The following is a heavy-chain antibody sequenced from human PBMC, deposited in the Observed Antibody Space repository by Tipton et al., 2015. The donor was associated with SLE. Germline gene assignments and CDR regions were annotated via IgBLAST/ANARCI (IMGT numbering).Heavy chain of an antibody. CDR2: AYSSGGA. CDR1: AGSISNSY. Sequence: TLSLTCTVSAGSISNSYWGWIRQPPGKGLEYIGSAYSSGGAYYTPSLKSRVTISVDTSKNQFSLRLTSVTAADTAVYFCAREMDPENDGWYIGYYNYYHMDVWGKGATVAVSS. J-gene: IGHJ6*03. V-gene: IGHV4-39*07. CDR3: AREMDPENDGWYIGYYNYYHMDV. D-gene: IGHD6-19*01.